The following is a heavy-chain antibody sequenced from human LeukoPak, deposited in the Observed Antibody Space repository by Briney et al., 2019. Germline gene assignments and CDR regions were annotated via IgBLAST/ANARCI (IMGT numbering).Heavy chain of an antibody. D-gene: IGHD1-1*01. CDR2: ISYDGSNK. J-gene: IGHJ4*02. Sequence: GGSLRLSCAASGFTISSYAMHWVRQAPGKGLEWVAVISYDGSNKYYADSVKGRFTISRDNSKNTLYLQMNSLRAEDTAVYYCARDWSHHFDYWGQGTLVTVSS. V-gene: IGHV3-30-3*01. CDR1: GFTISSYA. CDR3: ARDWSHHFDY.